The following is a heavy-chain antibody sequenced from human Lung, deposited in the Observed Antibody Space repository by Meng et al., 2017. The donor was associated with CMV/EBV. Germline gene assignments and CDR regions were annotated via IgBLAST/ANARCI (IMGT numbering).Heavy chain of an antibody. D-gene: IGHD1-7*01. CDR2: IYPGDDDT. Sequence: GXSXKISXQGSGYSFTTYWIAWVRQMPGKGLEWVGSIYPGDDDTRYSPSLQGQVTISADAPITAAYLQWNSLKASDTAMYYCARLWGVFDWNFDGFDIWGQGTXVTVSS. V-gene: IGHV5-51*04. CDR1: GYSFTTYW. J-gene: IGHJ3*02. CDR3: ARLWGVFDWNFDGFDI.